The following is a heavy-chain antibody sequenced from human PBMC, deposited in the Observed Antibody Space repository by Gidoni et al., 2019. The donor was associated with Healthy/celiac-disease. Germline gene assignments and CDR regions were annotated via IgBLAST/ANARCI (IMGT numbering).Heavy chain of an antibody. Sequence: QVQLVQSGAEVTKPGSSVMVSCKASGVTFSSYTSSWVRQAPGQGLEWMGRLIPILGIANHAKKFQGRVTITADKSTSTVYMELSSLRSEDTAVYYCAREGYSSSWIMGGSFDYWGQGTLVTVAS. CDR1: GVTFSSYT. CDR3: AREGYSSSWIMGGSFDY. V-gene: IGHV1-69*08. J-gene: IGHJ4*02. D-gene: IGHD6-13*01. CDR2: LIPILGIA.